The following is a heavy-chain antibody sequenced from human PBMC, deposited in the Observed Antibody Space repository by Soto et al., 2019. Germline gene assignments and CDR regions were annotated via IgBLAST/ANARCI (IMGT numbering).Heavy chain of an antibody. D-gene: IGHD3-3*01. V-gene: IGHV4-59*01. CDR3: ARVGRYYDFWSGYYTPSNFDY. J-gene: IGHJ4*02. Sequence: SETLSLTCTVSGGSISSYYWSWIRQPPGKGLEWIGYIYYSGSTNYNPSLKSRVTISVDTSKNQFSLKLSSVTAADTAVYYCARVGRYYDFWSGYYTPSNFDYWGQGTLVTVSS. CDR1: GGSISSYY. CDR2: IYYSGST.